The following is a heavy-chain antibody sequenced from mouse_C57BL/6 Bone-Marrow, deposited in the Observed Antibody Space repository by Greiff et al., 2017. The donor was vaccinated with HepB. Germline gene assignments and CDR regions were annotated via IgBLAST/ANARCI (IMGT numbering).Heavy chain of an antibody. Sequence: EVQGVESGGGLVKPGGSLKLSCAASGFTFSDYGMHWVRQAPEKGLEWVAYISSGSSTIYYADTVKGRFTISRDNAKNTLFLQMTSLRSEDTAMYYCARVFYGSSGYFDVWGTGTTVTVSS. J-gene: IGHJ1*03. CDR3: ARVFYGSSGYFDV. D-gene: IGHD1-1*01. CDR2: ISSGSSTI. CDR1: GFTFSDYG. V-gene: IGHV5-17*01.